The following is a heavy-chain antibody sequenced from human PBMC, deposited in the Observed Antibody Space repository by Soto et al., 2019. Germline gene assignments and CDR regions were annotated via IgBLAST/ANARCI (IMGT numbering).Heavy chain of an antibody. CDR2: ISSSSYI. CDR3: ARGRRIAAALDDAFDI. J-gene: IGHJ3*02. Sequence: GGSLRLSCAASGFTFSSYSMNWVRQAPGKGLEWVSSISSSSYIYYADSVKGRFTISRDNAKNSLYLQMNSLRAEDTAVYYCARGRRIAAALDDAFDIWGQGTMVTVSS. D-gene: IGHD6-13*01. V-gene: IGHV3-21*01. CDR1: GFTFSSYS.